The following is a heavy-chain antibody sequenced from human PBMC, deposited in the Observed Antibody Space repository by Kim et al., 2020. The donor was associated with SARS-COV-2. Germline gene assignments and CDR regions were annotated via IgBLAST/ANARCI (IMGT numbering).Heavy chain of an antibody. J-gene: IGHJ4*02. Sequence: DAQKFQGRVTMTRGTSTSTVYMELSSLRSEDTAVYYCAREDTARVGFDYWGQGTLVTVSS. D-gene: IGHD5-18*01. CDR3: AREDTARVGFDY. V-gene: IGHV1-46*01.